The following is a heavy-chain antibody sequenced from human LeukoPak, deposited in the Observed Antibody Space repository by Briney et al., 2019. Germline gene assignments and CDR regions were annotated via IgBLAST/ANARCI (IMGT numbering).Heavy chain of an antibody. Sequence: GRSLRLSCAASGFTFDDYAMHWVRHAPGKGLEWVSGISWNSGSIGYADSVKGRFTISRDNAKNSLYLQMNSLRAEDTALYYCAKDINPLGGRTGGYFDYWGQGTLVTVSS. D-gene: IGHD4-23*01. V-gene: IGHV3-9*01. CDR3: AKDINPLGGRTGGYFDY. CDR2: ISWNSGSI. J-gene: IGHJ4*02. CDR1: GFTFDDYA.